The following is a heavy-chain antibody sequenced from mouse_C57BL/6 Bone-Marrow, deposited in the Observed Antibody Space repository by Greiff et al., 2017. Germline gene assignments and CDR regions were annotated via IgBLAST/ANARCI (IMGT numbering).Heavy chain of an antibody. D-gene: IGHD1-1*01. CDR1: GFTFSSYG. CDR2: ISSGGSYT. Sequence: EVKVVESGGDLVKPGGSLKLSCAASGFTFSSYGMSWVRQTPDKRLEWVATISSGGSYTYYPDSVKGRFTISRDNAKNTLYLQMSSLKSEDTAMYYCASHPYGHWGQGTSVTVSS. J-gene: IGHJ4*01. V-gene: IGHV5-6*01. CDR3: ASHPYGH.